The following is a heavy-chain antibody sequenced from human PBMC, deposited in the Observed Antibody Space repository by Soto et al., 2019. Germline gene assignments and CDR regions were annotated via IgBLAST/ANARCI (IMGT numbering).Heavy chain of an antibody. D-gene: IGHD3-16*01. J-gene: IGHJ5*02. Sequence: QVQLQESGPGLVKPSETLSLTCTVSGDSLSSYYWSWIRQPPGKGLEWIGYVYLSGTTNYNPSFTSRVTMSVDTSKNQFSLKLSSVTVADTAVYYCARVPGGLFWFDPWGPLTLVTVSS. V-gene: IGHV4-59*01. CDR2: VYLSGTT. CDR1: GDSLSSYY. CDR3: ARVPGGLFWFDP.